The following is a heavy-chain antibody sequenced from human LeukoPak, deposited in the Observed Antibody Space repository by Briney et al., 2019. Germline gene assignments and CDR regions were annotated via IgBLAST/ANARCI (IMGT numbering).Heavy chain of an antibody. D-gene: IGHD5-12*01. CDR2: INSDGSST. CDR3: ARDRRYSGYESYGMDV. J-gene: IGHJ6*02. V-gene: IGHV3-74*01. CDR1: GFTFSSYW. Sequence: GGSLRLSCAASGFTFSSYWMHWVRQAPGKGLVWVSRINSDGSSTSYAYSAKGRFTISRDNAKNTLYLQMNSLRAEDTAVYYCARDRRYSGYESYGMDVWGQGTTVTVSS.